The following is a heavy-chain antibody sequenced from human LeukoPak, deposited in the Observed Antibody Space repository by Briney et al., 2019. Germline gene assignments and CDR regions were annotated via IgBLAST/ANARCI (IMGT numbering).Heavy chain of an antibody. Sequence: SETLSLTCAVYGGSFSGYYWSWIRQPPGKGLEWIGEINHSGSTNYNPSLKSRVTISVDTSKNQFSLKLSSVTAADTAVYYCARVTSSGYYDYYYMDVWGKGTTVTISS. J-gene: IGHJ6*03. V-gene: IGHV4-34*01. CDR3: ARVTSSGYYDYYYMDV. D-gene: IGHD3-22*01. CDR1: GGSFSGYY. CDR2: INHSGST.